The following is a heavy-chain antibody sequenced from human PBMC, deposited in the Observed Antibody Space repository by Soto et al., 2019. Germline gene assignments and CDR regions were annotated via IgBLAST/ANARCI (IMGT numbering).Heavy chain of an antibody. CDR1: GGSIRGSSYF. CDR3: ARHPSDFWFDP. V-gene: IGHV4-39*01. D-gene: IGHD2-21*02. CDR2: IYYSGST. Sequence: SETLSLTCTVSGGSIRGSSYFWGWIRQPPGKGLEWIGSIYYSGSTYYNPSLKSRVTVSVDTSKNQFSLKLSSVTAADTAVYYCARHPSDFWFDPWGQGTLVTVSS. J-gene: IGHJ5*02.